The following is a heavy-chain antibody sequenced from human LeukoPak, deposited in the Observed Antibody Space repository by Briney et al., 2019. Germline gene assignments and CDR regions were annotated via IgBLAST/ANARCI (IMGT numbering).Heavy chain of an antibody. J-gene: IGHJ6*03. V-gene: IGHV3-7*01. Sequence: PGGSLRLSCTASGFTFSSYWMSWLRQAPGKGLEWVANIKQDGSEKYYVDSVKGRFTISGDNAKNSLYLQMNSLRAEDTAVYYCARDTYCSGGSCYSGPYYYMDVWGKGTTVTVSS. D-gene: IGHD2-15*01. CDR3: ARDTYCSGGSCYSGPYYYMDV. CDR2: IKQDGSEK. CDR1: GFTFSSYW.